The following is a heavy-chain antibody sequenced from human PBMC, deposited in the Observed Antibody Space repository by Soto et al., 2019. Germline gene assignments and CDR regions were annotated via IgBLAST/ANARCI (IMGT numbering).Heavy chain of an antibody. V-gene: IGHV1-18*01. J-gene: IGHJ4*02. CDR3: ARDLAEPPGEPKIFDY. D-gene: IGHD2-21*01. CDR2: ISAYNGNT. CDR1: GYTFTSYG. Sequence: ASVKVSCKASGYTFTSYGISWVRQAPGQGLEWMGWISAYNGNTNYAQKLQGRVTMTTDTSTSTAYMELRSLRSDDTAVYYCARDLAEPPGEPKIFDYWGQGTLVTVSS.